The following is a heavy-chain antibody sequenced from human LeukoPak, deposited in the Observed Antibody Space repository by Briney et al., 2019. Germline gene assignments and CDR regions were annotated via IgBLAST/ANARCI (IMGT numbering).Heavy chain of an antibody. V-gene: IGHV4-39*07. CDR3: ARNRGLREDYGDYYNWFDP. CDR1: GGSISSSSYY. J-gene: IGHJ5*02. D-gene: IGHD4-17*01. CDR2: IYYSGST. Sequence: PSETLSLTCTVSGGSISSSSYYWGWIRQPPGKGLEWIGSIYYSGSTYYNPSLKSRVTISVDTSKNQFSLKLSSVTAADTAVYYCARNRGLREDYGDYYNWFDPWGQGTLATVSS.